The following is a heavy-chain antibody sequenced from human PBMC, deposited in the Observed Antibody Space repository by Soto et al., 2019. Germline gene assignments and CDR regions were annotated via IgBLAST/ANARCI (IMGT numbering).Heavy chain of an antibody. V-gene: IGHV1-18*04. CDR3: AREENYDFWSGYLVL. Sequence: QVQLVQSGAEVKKPGASVKVSCKASGYTFTSYGISWVRQAPGQGLEWMGWISAYNGNTKYSQKFQGRVTITRDTSASTAYMELSSLRSEDTAVYYCAREENYDFWSGYLVLWGQGTMVTVSS. J-gene: IGHJ3*01. CDR1: GYTFTSYG. CDR2: ISAYNGNT. D-gene: IGHD3-3*01.